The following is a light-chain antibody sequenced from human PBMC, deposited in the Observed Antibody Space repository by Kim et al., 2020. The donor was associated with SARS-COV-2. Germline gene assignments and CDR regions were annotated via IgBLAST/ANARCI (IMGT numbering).Light chain of an antibody. Sequence: SPGERAPLSCSASQSVSNNFLAWYQQKPGQAPRLVFFGAYYRAPGIPDRFSGTGSGTDFTLTISRVEPEDFAVYSCQQYGDSPWTFGQGTRLGIK. CDR2: GAY. V-gene: IGKV3-20*01. CDR3: QQYGDSPWT. J-gene: IGKJ5*01. CDR1: QSVSNNF.